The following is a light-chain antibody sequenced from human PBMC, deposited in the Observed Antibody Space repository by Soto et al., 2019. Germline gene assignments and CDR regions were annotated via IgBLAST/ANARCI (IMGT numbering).Light chain of an antibody. CDR2: EVS. CDR1: SSDVGAYKY. V-gene: IGLV2-14*01. Sequence: QSALTQPASVSGSPGQSITISCTGTSSDVGAYKYVSWYQQHPGKAPKVMIYEVSNRPSGVSNRFSGSKSGNTASLTISGLQAEDEADYYCISYTGSSTSYVFGSGTKLTVL. CDR3: ISYTGSSTSYV. J-gene: IGLJ1*01.